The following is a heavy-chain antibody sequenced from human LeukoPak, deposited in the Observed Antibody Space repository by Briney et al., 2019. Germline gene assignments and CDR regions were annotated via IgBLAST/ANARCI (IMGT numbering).Heavy chain of an antibody. D-gene: IGHD6-19*01. Sequence: SETLSLTCTVSGGSISSSSDYWGWIRQAPGKGLEWIGSIYYHENTYYNSSLKSRVTISVDTSKNQFSLKLSSVTAADTAVYYCARAQYSSGWYPNYYYYYYMDVWGKGTTVTISS. CDR2: IYYHENT. J-gene: IGHJ6*03. CDR3: ARAQYSSGWYPNYYYYYYMDV. V-gene: IGHV4-39*07. CDR1: GGSISSSSDY.